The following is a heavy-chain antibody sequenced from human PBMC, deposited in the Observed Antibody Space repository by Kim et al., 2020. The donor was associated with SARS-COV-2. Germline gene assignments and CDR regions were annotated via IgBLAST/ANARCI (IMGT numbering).Heavy chain of an antibody. CDR1: GYSFIDYY. V-gene: IGHV1-2*02. J-gene: IGHJ4*02. Sequence: ASVKVSCKASGYSFIDYYIHWVRQAPGQGLEWMGWINPNSGDTNYAPKFQGRVTMTRDTSISTAYVDLSSLRSDDTAVYYCARDPPSTGSYIDYWGQGTLVAVSS. D-gene: IGHD1-1*01. CDR2: INPNSGDT. CDR3: ARDPPSTGSYIDY.